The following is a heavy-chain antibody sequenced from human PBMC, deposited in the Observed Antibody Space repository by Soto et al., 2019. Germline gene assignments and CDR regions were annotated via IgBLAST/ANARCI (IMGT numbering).Heavy chain of an antibody. CDR3: ARGEASSDI. CDR1: GFTFSSYT. J-gene: IGHJ3*02. Sequence: GSLRLSCAASGFTFSSYTMSWVRQAPGKGLEWVSSISDSGSYIYYADSVKGRFTVSRDNAKNSLYLQMNSLRAEDTAIFYCARGEASSDIWGQGTMVTVSS. V-gene: IGHV3-21*01. CDR2: ISDSGSYI.